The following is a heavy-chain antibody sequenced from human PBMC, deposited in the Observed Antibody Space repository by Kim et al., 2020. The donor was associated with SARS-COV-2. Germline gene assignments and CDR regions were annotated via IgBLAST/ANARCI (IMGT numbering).Heavy chain of an antibody. CDR2: IYSGGST. CDR1: GFIVSSNC. CDR3: ARDPRRCYYYYGLDV. D-gene: IGHD4-17*01. V-gene: IGHV3-53*01. J-gene: IGHJ6*02. Sequence: GGSLRLSCAASGFIVSSNCMSWVRQAPGKGLEWVSVIYSGGSTYYANSVKGRFTISRDNSKNTLYLQMNSLRAEDTAVYYCARDPRRCYYYYGLDVWGQGATVTVSS.